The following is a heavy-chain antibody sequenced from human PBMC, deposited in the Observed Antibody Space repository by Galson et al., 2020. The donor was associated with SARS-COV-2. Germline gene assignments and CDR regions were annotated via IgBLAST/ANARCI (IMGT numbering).Heavy chain of an antibody. CDR3: ARDHCSSTSCYAGGGNWFDP. CDR2: IYYSGST. D-gene: IGHD2-2*01. J-gene: IGHJ5*02. CDR1: GGSISSYY. Sequence: SETLSLTCTVSGGSISSYYWSWLRQPPGKGLEWIGYIYYSGSTNYNPSLKSRVTISVDTSKNQFSLKLSSVTAADTAVYYCARDHCSSTSCYAGGGNWFDPWGQGTLVTVSS. V-gene: IGHV4-59*01.